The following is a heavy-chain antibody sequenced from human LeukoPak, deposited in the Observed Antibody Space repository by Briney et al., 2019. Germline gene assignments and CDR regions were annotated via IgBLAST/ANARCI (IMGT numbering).Heavy chain of an antibody. CDR1: GFTFSDHA. CDR2: ISASGDST. V-gene: IGHV3-23*01. Sequence: GGSLRLSCAVSGFTFSDHAMSWIRQAPGKGLEWVSSISASGDSTYYADSVKGRFTISRDNSKNTLYLQMNSLRAEDTAVYHCARDLACSSTSCFNWFDPWGQGTLVTVSS. D-gene: IGHD2-2*01. CDR3: ARDLACSSTSCFNWFDP. J-gene: IGHJ5*02.